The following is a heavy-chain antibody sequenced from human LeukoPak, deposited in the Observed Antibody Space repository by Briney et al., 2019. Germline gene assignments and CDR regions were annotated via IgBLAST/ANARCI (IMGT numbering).Heavy chain of an antibody. D-gene: IGHD1-26*01. CDR3: AKSKFGGSYSY. CDR2: ISWNSGSI. J-gene: IGHJ4*02. Sequence: GGSLRLSCAASGFTFDDYAMHWVRQAPGKGLEWVSGISWNSGSIGYADSVKGRFTISRDNAKNSLYLQMNSLRAEDTALYYCAKSKFGGSYSYWGQGTLVTVSS. V-gene: IGHV3-9*01. CDR1: GFTFDDYA.